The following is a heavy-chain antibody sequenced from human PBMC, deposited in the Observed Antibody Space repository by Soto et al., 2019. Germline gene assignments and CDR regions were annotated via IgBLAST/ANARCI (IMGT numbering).Heavy chain of an antibody. J-gene: IGHJ6*03. CDR2: ISSSSSYI. Sequence: GGSLRLSCAASGFTFSSYSMNWVRQAPGKGLEWVSSISSSSSYIYYADSVKGRFTISRDNAKNSLYLQMNSLRAEDTAVYYCARGYLSYGGYYMDVWGKGTTVTVSS. D-gene: IGHD4-17*01. V-gene: IGHV3-21*01. CDR1: GFTFSSYS. CDR3: ARGYLSYGGYYMDV.